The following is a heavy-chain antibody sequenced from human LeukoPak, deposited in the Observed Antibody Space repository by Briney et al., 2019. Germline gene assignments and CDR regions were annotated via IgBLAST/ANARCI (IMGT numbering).Heavy chain of an antibody. V-gene: IGHV3-48*01. D-gene: IGHD3-3*01. CDR3: ARGSIFGVVKVFDY. CDR1: GFTFSSYS. CDR2: ISSSSSSI. Sequence: GGSLRLPCAASGFTFSSYSMNWVRQAPWKGLEWVSYISSSSSSIYYADSVKGRFTISRDNAKNSSYLQMNSLRAEDTAVYYCARGSIFGVVKVFDYWGQGTLVSVSS. J-gene: IGHJ4*02.